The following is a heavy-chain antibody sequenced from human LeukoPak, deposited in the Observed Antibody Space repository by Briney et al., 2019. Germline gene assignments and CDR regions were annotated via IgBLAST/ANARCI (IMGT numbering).Heavy chain of an antibody. CDR3: ARGSGWYKGRFDY. D-gene: IGHD1-1*01. J-gene: IGHJ4*02. V-gene: IGHV4-59*01. CDR2: IYYSGST. Sequence: SETLSLTCTVSGGSISSYYWSWIRQPPGKGLEWIGYIYYSGSTNYNPSLKSRVTISVDSSKNQFSLNLTSVTAADTAVYYCARGSGWYKGRFDYWGQGTLVTVSS. CDR1: GGSISSYY.